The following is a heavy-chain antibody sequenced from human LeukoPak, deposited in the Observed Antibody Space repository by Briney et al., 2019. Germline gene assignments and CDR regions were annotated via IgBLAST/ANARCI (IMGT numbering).Heavy chain of an antibody. Sequence: PGRSLRLSCAASGFTFSYYTMHWVRQAPGKGLEWVAFISYDGSNKDYADSVKGRFTISGDNSKKTLYLQMNTLRAEDTAVYYCARSILFMSADAFDIWGQGTMVTVSS. CDR3: ARSILFMSADAFDI. CDR2: ISYDGSNK. CDR1: GFTFSYYT. J-gene: IGHJ3*02. V-gene: IGHV3-30-3*01. D-gene: IGHD3-10*02.